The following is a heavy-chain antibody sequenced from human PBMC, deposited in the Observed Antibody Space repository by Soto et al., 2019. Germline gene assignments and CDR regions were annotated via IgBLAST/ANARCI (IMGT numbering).Heavy chain of an antibody. CDR3: ATSPGWLGEGSGGLGV. V-gene: IGHV1-2*02. J-gene: IGHJ6*02. CDR2: LNSNSGGT. CDR1: GNTLTGYF. Sequence: QLQLVQSGAEVKRPGASVRVSCKASGNTLTGYFLHWVRQARGQGLEWMGWLNSNSGGTKIAQKFQGRLAMTRDTSITTAYMELSRLRSDDTAVYYCATSPGWLGEGSGGLGVWGLGATGTVSS. D-gene: IGHD3-10*01.